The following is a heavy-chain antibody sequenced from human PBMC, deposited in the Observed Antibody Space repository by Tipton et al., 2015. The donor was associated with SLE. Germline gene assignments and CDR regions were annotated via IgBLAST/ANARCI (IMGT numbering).Heavy chain of an antibody. J-gene: IGHJ3*02. CDR1: GDSIISSSYY. Sequence: TLSLTCSVSGDSIISSSYYWGWIRQPPGKGLEWIGSMYYSGSTYYNPSLKSRVTISVDTSKNQFSLMLRSVTAADTAVYYCARDRPYYDFWSGMGTFDIWGQGTMVTVSS. CDR3: ARDRPYYDFWSGMGTFDI. V-gene: IGHV4-39*07. D-gene: IGHD3-3*01. CDR2: MYYSGST.